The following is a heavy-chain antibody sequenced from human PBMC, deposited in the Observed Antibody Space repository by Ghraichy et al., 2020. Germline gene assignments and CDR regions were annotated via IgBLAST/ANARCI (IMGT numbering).Heavy chain of an antibody. Sequence: SETLSLTCAVYGGSFSGYYWSWIRQPPGKGLEWIGEINHSGSTNYNPSLKSRVTISVDTSKNQFSLKLSSVTAADTAVYYCARWRLGVACFDLWGRGTLVTVSS. J-gene: IGHJ2*01. CDR1: GGSFSGYY. CDR3: ARWRLGVACFDL. CDR2: INHSGST. V-gene: IGHV4-34*01.